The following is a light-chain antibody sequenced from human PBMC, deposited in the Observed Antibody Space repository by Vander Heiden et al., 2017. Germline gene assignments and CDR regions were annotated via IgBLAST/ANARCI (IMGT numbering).Light chain of an antibody. CDR3: QSYNSAPYT. Sequence: DIQMTQSPSSLSASVGDRVTITCRASQRISNSLAWYQQKSGKVPKLLIYAASTLQSGVPSRFSGSGSGTDFTLTVSSLQPEDVATYYCQSYNSAPYTFGGGTKVEIK. V-gene: IGKV1-27*01. J-gene: IGKJ4*01. CDR1: QRISNS. CDR2: AAS.